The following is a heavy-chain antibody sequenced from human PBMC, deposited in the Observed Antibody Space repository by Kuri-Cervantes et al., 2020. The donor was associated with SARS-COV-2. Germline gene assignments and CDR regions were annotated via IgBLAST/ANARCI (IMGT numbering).Heavy chain of an antibody. D-gene: IGHD3-10*01. CDR1: GYTFTSYY. CDR3: ARLTRGGRTRPSGWFDP. Sequence: ASVKVSCKASGYTFTSYYMHWVRQAPGQGLEWMGIINPSGGSTSYAQTFQGRVTISADKSISTAYLQWSSLKASDTAMYYCARLTRGGRTRPSGWFDPWGQGTLVTVSS. J-gene: IGHJ5*02. CDR2: INPSGGST. V-gene: IGHV1-46*01.